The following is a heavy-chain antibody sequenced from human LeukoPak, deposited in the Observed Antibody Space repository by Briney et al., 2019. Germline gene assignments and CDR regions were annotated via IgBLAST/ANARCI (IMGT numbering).Heavy chain of an antibody. Sequence: PGRSLRLSCAASGFTISSFGMHWVRQAPGKGLEWVAFISYGGSNDYYADSVKGRFTISRDNSKNTLYLQMNSLRAEDTAVYYCGSGNYLVYWGQGTLVTVSS. CDR3: GSGNYLVY. CDR2: ISYGGSND. V-gene: IGHV3-30*03. D-gene: IGHD1-26*01. CDR1: GFTISSFG. J-gene: IGHJ4*02.